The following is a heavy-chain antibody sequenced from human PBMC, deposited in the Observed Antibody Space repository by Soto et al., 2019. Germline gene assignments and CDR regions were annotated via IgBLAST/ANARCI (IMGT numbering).Heavy chain of an antibody. CDR3: AKGGRQWLVTSDFNY. CDR2: VYHDGRNT. D-gene: IGHD6-19*01. J-gene: IGHJ4*02. CDR1: GFTFSDYA. V-gene: IGHV3-30*18. Sequence: VQLVESGGGVVQPGRYLRLSCAASGFTFSDYAMHWVRQAPGKGLAWVAVVYHDGRNTHYADSVKGRFTISRDSSKNTVSLEMTSLRAEDTAVYYCAKGGRQWLVTSDFNYWGQGALVTVSS.